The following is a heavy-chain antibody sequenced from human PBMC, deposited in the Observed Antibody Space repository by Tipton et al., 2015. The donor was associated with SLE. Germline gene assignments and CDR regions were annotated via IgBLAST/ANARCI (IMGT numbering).Heavy chain of an antibody. D-gene: IGHD4-23*01. CDR2: ISYDGSNE. CDR1: GFSFSSYA. J-gene: IGHJ4*02. CDR3: ARDMHDFGGNAIDY. Sequence: RSLRLSCVASGFSFSSYAMHWVRQAPGKGLEWVAVISYDGSNEYYADSVKGRFTISRDISKNTLYLQMNSLRAEDTAVYYCARDMHDFGGNAIDYWGQGTLVTVSS. V-gene: IGHV3-30-3*01.